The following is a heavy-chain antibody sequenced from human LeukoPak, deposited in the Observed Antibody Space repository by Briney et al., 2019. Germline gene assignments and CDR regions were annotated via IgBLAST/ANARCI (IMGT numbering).Heavy chain of an antibody. J-gene: IGHJ4*02. CDR1: GYSFTSYW. CDR3: ARQGLQVGATTAFDY. V-gene: IGHV5-51*01. D-gene: IGHD1-26*01. CDR2: IHPGDSDT. Sequence: GESLKISCKGSGYSFTSYWIGWVRQMPGKGLEWMGIIHPGDSDTRYSPSFQGQVTISADKSISTAYLQWSSLKASDTAMYYCARQGLQVGATTAFDYWGQGTLVTVSS.